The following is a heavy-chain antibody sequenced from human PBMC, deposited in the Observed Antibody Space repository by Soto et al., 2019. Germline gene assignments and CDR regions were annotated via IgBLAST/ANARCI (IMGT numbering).Heavy chain of an antibody. Sequence: QVQVVESGGGVVQPGRSLRLSCAASGFTFSSHGMHWVRQAPGKGLEWVALVWYDGRNKDYADSVKGRFTISRDNSKNTLYLQMNSLRDEDTAVYYCVRAAGYSGNDYVYYDGMDVWGQGTTVTVSS. J-gene: IGHJ6*02. D-gene: IGHD5-12*01. V-gene: IGHV3-33*01. CDR2: VWYDGRNK. CDR1: GFTFSSHG. CDR3: VRAAGYSGNDYVYYDGMDV.